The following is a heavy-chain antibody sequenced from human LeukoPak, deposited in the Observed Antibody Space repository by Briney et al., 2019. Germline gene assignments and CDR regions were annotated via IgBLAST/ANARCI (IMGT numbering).Heavy chain of an antibody. CDR2: INIDGSST. CDR3: AREVDTAMVKDY. V-gene: IGHV3-74*01. J-gene: IGHJ4*02. D-gene: IGHD5-18*01. CDR1: GFTFSRYW. Sequence: GGSLRLSCAASGFTFSRYWMHWVRQAPGKGLVWVSRINIDGSSTSYADSVKGRFTISRDNAKNTLSLQMNSLRAEDTAVYYCAREVDTAMVKDYWGQGTLVTVSS.